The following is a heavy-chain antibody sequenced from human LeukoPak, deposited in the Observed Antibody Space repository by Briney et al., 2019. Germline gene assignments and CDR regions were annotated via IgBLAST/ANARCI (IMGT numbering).Heavy chain of an antibody. CDR2: IGSSGTAI. CDR1: GFTFSDYY. J-gene: IGHJ5*02. CDR3: ARVMMVWFGELEKFDP. V-gene: IGHV3-11*04. Sequence: GGSLRLSCAASGFTFSDYYMTWIRQAPGKGLEWLSYIGSSGTAIYYADSVKGRFTIARDNAKNTLYLQMNSLRAEDTAVYYCARVMMVWFGELEKFDPWGQGTLVTVSS. D-gene: IGHD3-10*01.